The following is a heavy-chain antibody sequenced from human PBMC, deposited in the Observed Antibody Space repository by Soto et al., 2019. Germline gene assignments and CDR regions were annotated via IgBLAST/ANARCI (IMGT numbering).Heavy chain of an antibody. V-gene: IGHV3-74*01. CDR3: ARVMANLPWYFDY. J-gene: IGHJ4*02. CDR2: VNGDGSST. Sequence: VQLVESGGGLVQPGGSLRLSCAASGYTFSSYWMHWVRQAPGKGLVWVSRVNGDGSSTSYADPVKGRFTISRDNAKNTVHLQMDSLRAEDTAVYYCARVMANLPWYFDYWGQGTLVTVSS. D-gene: IGHD2-8*01. CDR1: GYTFSSYW.